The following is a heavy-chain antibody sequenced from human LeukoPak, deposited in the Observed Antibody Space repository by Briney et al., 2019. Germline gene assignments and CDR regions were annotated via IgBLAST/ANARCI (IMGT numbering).Heavy chain of an antibody. CDR3: ARGGGNSYYYYGMDV. CDR1: GFTFSSYP. D-gene: IGHD4-23*01. V-gene: IGHV3-30-3*01. Sequence: GGSLRLSCAASGFTFSSYPMHWVRQAPGKGLEWVAVISYDGNDKYYAESVKGRFIISRDNSKNTLFLQMNSLRAEDTAVYYCARGGGNSYYYYGMDVWGQGTTVTVSS. J-gene: IGHJ6*02. CDR2: ISYDGNDK.